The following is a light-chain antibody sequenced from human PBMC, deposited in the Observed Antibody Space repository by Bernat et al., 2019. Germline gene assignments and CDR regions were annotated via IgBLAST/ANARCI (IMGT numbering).Light chain of an antibody. CDR3: QQYHVYPPT. CDR2: SAS. J-gene: IGKJ1*01. Sequence: DIQMTQTPTLLSASVGDKVTITCRASQDISISLAWFQQKPGRAPQSLIYSASILQSEFPSKFRGSGYGTDFSLTISSLHPGDSATYFCQQYHVYPPTFGQGTKLEIK. CDR1: QDISIS. V-gene: IGKV1-16*02.